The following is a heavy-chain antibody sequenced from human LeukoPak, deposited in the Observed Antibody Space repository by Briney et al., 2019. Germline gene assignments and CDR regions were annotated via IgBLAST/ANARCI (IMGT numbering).Heavy chain of an antibody. CDR1: GGSISSYY. CDR2: IYYSGST. D-gene: IGHD3-10*01. V-gene: IGHV4-59*01. Sequence: SETLSLTCTVSGGSISSYYWSRIRQPPGKGLEWIGYIYYSGSTNYNPSLKSRVTISVDTSKNQFSLKLSSVTAADTAVYYCARMRRGNWFDPWGQGTLVTVSS. CDR3: ARMRRGNWFDP. J-gene: IGHJ5*02.